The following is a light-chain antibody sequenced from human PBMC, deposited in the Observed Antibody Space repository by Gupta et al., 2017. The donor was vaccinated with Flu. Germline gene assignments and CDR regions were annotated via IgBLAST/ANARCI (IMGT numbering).Light chain of an antibody. CDR1: QTISTY. Sequence: DIEMTHSPSYLSASVGDRVTITCRASQTISTYLIWYHQKPGKAPRLLIYGASTLHTGVPSRFSGSGSGTDFTLTISSLQPEDFGTYHCQQSYRSPRTFGQGTKVEVK. CDR3: QQSYRSPRT. V-gene: IGKV1-39*01. J-gene: IGKJ1*01. CDR2: GAS.